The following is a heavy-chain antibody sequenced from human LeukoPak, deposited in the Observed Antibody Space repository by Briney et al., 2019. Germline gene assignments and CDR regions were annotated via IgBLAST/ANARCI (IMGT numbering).Heavy chain of an antibody. Sequence: SETLSLTCTVSGGSISSSSYYWGWIRQPPGKGLEWIGSIYYSGSTYYNPFLKSRVTISVDTSKNQFSLKLSSVTAADTAVYYCARVMEQWLVPSFDYWGQGTLVTVSS. CDR2: IYYSGST. D-gene: IGHD6-19*01. CDR1: GGSISSSSYY. J-gene: IGHJ4*02. CDR3: ARVMEQWLVPSFDY. V-gene: IGHV4-39*07.